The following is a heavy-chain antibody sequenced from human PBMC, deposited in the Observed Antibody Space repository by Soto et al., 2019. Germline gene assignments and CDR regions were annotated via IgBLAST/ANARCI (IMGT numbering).Heavy chain of an antibody. D-gene: IGHD3-22*01. J-gene: IGHJ4*02. CDR3: ARGDHYYDSSGSYPGDY. CDR1: GGTFSSYT. V-gene: IGHV1-69*02. CDR2: IIPILGIA. Sequence: QVQLVQSGAEVKKPGSSVKVSCKASGGTFSSYTISWVRQAPGQGLEWMGRIIPILGIANYAQKFQGRVTITADKSTSTADMELISLRSEDTAVYYCARGDHYYDSSGSYPGDYWGQGTLVTVCS.